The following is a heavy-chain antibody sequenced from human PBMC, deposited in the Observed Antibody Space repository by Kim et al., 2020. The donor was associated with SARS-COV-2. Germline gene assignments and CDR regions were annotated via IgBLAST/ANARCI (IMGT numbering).Heavy chain of an antibody. CDR2: INTNTGNP. J-gene: IGHJ6*02. V-gene: IGHV7-4-1*02. CDR3: ARPGSSWDIYGMDV. Sequence: ASVKVSCKASGYTFTSYAMNWVRQAPGQGLEWMGCINTNTGNPTYAQGFTGRFVFSLDTSVSTAYLQISSLKAEYTAVYYCARPGSSWDIYGMDVWGQGTTVTVSS. D-gene: IGHD6-13*01. CDR1: GYTFTSYA.